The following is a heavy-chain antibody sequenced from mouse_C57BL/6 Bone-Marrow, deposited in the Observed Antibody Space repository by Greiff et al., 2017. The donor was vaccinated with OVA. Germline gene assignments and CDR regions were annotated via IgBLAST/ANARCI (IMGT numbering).Heavy chain of an antibody. V-gene: IGHV1-15*01. Sequence: QVTLKESGAELVRPGASVTLSCKASGYTFSDYEMHWVKQTPVHGLEWIGAIDPETGGTAYNQKFKGKAILTADNSSSTAYMELRSLTSEDSAVYYCTRSYSNYGDFDYCGQGTTLTVSS. D-gene: IGHD2-5*01. CDR3: TRSYSNYGDFDY. J-gene: IGHJ2*01. CDR1: GYTFSDYE. CDR2: IDPETGGT.